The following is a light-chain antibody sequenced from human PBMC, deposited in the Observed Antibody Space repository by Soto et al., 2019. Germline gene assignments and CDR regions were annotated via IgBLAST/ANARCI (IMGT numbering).Light chain of an antibody. J-gene: IGKJ4*01. Sequence: DIVMTQSPDSLAVSLGERATINCKSSQSVLYSSNNKNYLAWYQQKPGQPPKLLIYCASTRESGVPDRFSGSGSGTDFTLTIISLQAEDVAVYYCQQYYSTPLTFGGGTKVEIK. CDR2: CAS. CDR1: QSVLYSSNNKNY. CDR3: QQYYSTPLT. V-gene: IGKV4-1*01.